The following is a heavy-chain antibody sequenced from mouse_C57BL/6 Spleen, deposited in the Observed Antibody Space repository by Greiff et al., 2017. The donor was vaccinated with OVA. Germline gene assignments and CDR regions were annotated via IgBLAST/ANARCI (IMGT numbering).Heavy chain of an antibody. CDR2: IYPGDGDT. J-gene: IGHJ1*03. CDR3: ARWNYYGSSPCYFDV. CDR1: GYAFSSSW. V-gene: IGHV1-82*01. Sequence: QVQLQQSGPELVKPGASVKISCKASGYAFSSSWMNWVKQRPGKGLEWIGRIYPGDGDTNYNGKFKGKVTLTAAKSSSTAYMQLSSLTAEDSAFYFCARWNYYGSSPCYFDVWGTGTTVTVAS. D-gene: IGHD1-1*01.